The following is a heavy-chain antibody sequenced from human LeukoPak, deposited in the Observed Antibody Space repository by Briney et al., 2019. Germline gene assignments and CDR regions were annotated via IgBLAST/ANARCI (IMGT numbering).Heavy chain of an antibody. J-gene: IGHJ4*02. CDR1: GGTFSSYA. V-gene: IGHV1-69*13. Sequence: SVKVSCKASGGTFSSYAISWVRQAPGQGLEWMGGIIPIFGTANYAQKFQGRVTITADESTSTAYMELSSLRSEDTAVYYCARELTGIAAAGTSNFFGHWGQGTLVTVSS. CDR3: ARELTGIAAAGTSNFFGH. D-gene: IGHD6-13*01. CDR2: IIPIFGTA.